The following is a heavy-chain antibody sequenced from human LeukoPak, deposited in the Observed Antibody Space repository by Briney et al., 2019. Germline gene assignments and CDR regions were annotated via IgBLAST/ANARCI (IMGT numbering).Heavy chain of an antibody. CDR2: ISSSSSYI. CDR3: ARAEYSSSWFLEY. D-gene: IGHD6-13*01. J-gene: IGHJ4*02. Sequence: GGSLRLSCAASGFTFSSYSMNWVRQAPGKGLEWVSSISSSSSYIYYADSVKGRFTISRDNAKKSLYLQMKSLRAEDTAVYYCARAEYSSSWFLEYWGQGTLVTVSS. CDR1: GFTFSSYS. V-gene: IGHV3-21*01.